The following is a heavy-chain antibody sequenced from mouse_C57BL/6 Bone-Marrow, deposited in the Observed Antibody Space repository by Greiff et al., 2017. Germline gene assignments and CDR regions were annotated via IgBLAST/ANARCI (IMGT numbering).Heavy chain of an antibody. CDR1: GYTFTSYW. J-gene: IGHJ3*01. CDR3: ARMGHYSNYGFAY. Sequence: QVQLQQPGAELVKPGASVKLSCKASGYTFTSYWMHWVKQRPGQGLEWIGMIHPNSGSTNYNEKFKSKATLTVDKSSSTAYMQLSSLTSEDSAVYYCARMGHYSNYGFAYWGQGTLVTVSA. V-gene: IGHV1-64*01. CDR2: IHPNSGST. D-gene: IGHD2-5*01.